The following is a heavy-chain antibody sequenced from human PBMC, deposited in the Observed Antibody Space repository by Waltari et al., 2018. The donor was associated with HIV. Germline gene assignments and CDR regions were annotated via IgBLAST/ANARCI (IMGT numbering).Heavy chain of an antibody. V-gene: IGHV3-23*04. CDR3: AKGLGSSSQYYFDY. CDR2: ISGNRGCT. Sequence: EVQMEESGGDLVQPGGSLRLYCAASGFTFSSYGMSWGRKAPGKGMQWVANISGNRGCTFHADSVKGRFTTSRDRSKNTLYLQMNSLRADDTAVYFCAKGLGSSSQYYFDYWGQGTLVTVSS. J-gene: IGHJ4*02. D-gene: IGHD3-10*01. CDR1: GFTFSSYG.